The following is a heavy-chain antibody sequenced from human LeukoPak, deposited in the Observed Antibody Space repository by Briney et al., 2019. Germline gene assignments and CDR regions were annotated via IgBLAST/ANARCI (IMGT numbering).Heavy chain of an antibody. J-gene: IGHJ6*02. D-gene: IGHD1-7*01. CDR3: ARHELNYYYGMDV. CDR1: GYSFTSYW. CDR2: ICPGDSDT. Sequence: GESLKISCKGSGYSFTSYWIGWVRQMPGKGLEWMGIICPGDSDTRYSPSFQGQVTISADKSISTAYLQWSSLKASDTAMYYCARHELNYYYGMDVWGQGTTVTVSS. V-gene: IGHV5-51*01.